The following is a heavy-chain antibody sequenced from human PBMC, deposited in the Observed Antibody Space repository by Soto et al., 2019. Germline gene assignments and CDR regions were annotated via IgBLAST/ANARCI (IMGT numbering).Heavy chain of an antibody. CDR1: GVTFSSYA. CDR2: IGGSGSYT. CDR3: AKDNLAPYSKGWAIRFDP. V-gene: IGHV3-23*01. J-gene: IGHJ5*02. Sequence: VHLLESGGGLVQPGGSLRLSCAASGVTFSSYAMGWVRQAPGEGLEWVSSIGGSGSYTYYADSVKGRFTISRDNFKSTLYLQMNSLRAEDTAVYYCAKDNLAPYSKGWAIRFDPWGQGTLVTVSS. D-gene: IGHD6-19*01.